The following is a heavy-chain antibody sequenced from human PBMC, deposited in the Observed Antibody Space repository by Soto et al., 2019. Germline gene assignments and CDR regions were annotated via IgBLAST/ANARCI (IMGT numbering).Heavy chain of an antibody. CDR3: ARLTDGDLSYFDY. CDR1: GGSISSYY. D-gene: IGHD4-17*01. CDR2: IYYSGST. Sequence: QVQLQESGPGLVKPSETLSLTCTVSGGSISSYYWSWIRQPPGKGLEWIGYIYYSGSTNYNPSLKSRVTISVDTSKNQFSLKLSSVTAADTAVYYCARLTDGDLSYFDYWGQGTLVTVSS. V-gene: IGHV4-59*01. J-gene: IGHJ4*02.